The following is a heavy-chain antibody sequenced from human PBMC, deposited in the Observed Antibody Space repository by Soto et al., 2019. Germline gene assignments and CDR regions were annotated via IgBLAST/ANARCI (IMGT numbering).Heavy chain of an antibody. CDR2: INPNGGST. V-gene: IGHV1-46*03. D-gene: IGHD2-21*01. Sequence: HVQLVQSGAEVKEPGASVKISCKPSAYSFTSFYMHWVRQAPGQGLEWMGTINPNGGSTTYAQKLQGRVTMTRVTSTSTLYMVLRGLRSEDTAVYYFARAIPHFDYWGQGTLVTVSS. J-gene: IGHJ4*02. CDR1: AYSFTSFY. CDR3: ARAIPHFDY.